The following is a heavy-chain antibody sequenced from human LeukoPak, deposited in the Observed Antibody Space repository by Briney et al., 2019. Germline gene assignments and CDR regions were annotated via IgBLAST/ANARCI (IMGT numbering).Heavy chain of an antibody. J-gene: IGHJ5*02. Sequence: PSETLSLTCTVSGGSISSGSYYWSWIRQPAGKGLEWIGRIYTSGSTNYNPSLKSRVTISVDTSKNQFSLKLSSVTAADTAMYYCAREDVLLWFGESPWFDPWGQGTLVTVSS. D-gene: IGHD3-10*01. CDR1: GGSISSGSYY. V-gene: IGHV4-61*02. CDR3: AREDVLLWFGESPWFDP. CDR2: IYTSGST.